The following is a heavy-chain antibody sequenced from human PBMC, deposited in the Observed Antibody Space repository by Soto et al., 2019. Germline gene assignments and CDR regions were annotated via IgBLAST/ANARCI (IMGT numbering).Heavy chain of an antibody. CDR1: GGTFSRYA. CDR2: IIPIFGTA. J-gene: IGHJ4*02. V-gene: IGHV1-69*06. Sequence: SVKVACKASGGTFSRYAISWVRHAPGQGLEWMGGIIPIFGTANYAQKFQGRVTITADKSTSTAYMELSSLRTEDTAVYYCASXSVTERAPAWELLSFGYSGQRTLVTVSS. CDR3: ASXSVTERAPAWELLSFGY. D-gene: IGHD1-26*01.